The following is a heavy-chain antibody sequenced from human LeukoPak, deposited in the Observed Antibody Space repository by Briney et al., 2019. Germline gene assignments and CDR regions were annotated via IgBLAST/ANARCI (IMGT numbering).Heavy chain of an antibody. V-gene: IGHV4-59*08. J-gene: IGHJ5*02. CDR1: SGSISPYY. CDR3: ARHGSGVWFDP. D-gene: IGHD2-15*01. CDR2: ILYSGNT. Sequence: PSETLSLTCSVSSGSISPYYWSWIRQPPGKGLEWIGYILYSGNTNYNPSLKSRVTISLDTSKKQFSLKLNSVTAADTAVYYCARHGSGVWFDPWGQGTLVTVSS.